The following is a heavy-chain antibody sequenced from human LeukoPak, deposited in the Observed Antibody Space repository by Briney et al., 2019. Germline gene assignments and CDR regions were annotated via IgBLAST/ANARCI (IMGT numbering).Heavy chain of an antibody. V-gene: IGHV4-4*07. CDR2: IRTDGTT. CDR3: ARSTGFYTTYYMDV. Sequence: PSETLSLTCSVSGDSMGNFYWNWLRQPAGKGLEWIGRIRTDGTTYANPSFESADTMSVDTSNNHISLRLSSATAADTAVYYCARSTGFYTTYYMDVWGKGTTVTVSS. J-gene: IGHJ6*03. CDR1: GDSMGNFY. D-gene: IGHD3-22*01.